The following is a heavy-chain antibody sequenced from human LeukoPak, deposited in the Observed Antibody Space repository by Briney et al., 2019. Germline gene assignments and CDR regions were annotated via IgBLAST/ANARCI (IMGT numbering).Heavy chain of an antibody. CDR1: GYTFTSYG. CDR3: AREGLMVRRVEDYYYYGMDV. Sequence: GSVKVSCKASGYTFTSYGISWVRQAPGQGLEWMGWISAYNGNTNYAQKLQGRVTMTTDTSTSTPYMELRSLRSDDTAVDYCAREGLMVRRVEDYYYYGMDVWGQGTTVTVSS. V-gene: IGHV1-18*01. CDR2: ISAYNGNT. J-gene: IGHJ6*02. D-gene: IGHD3-10*01.